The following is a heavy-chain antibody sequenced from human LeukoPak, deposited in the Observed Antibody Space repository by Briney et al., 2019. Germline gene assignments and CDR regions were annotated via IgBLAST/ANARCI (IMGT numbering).Heavy chain of an antibody. CDR3: ARLGSTFDI. Sequence: SGTLSLTCTVSGGSINSYYWTWIRQPPGKGLEWIGYIFYSGGSNYNPSLKSRVTISVDTSKNHFSLKLSSVTAADTAVYYCARLGSTFDIWGQGTMVTVSS. CDR2: IFYSGGS. V-gene: IGHV4-59*08. D-gene: IGHD2-2*01. CDR1: GGSINSYY. J-gene: IGHJ3*02.